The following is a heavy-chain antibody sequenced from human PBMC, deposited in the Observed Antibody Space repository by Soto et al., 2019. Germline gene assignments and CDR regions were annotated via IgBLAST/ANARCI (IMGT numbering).Heavy chain of an antibody. CDR1: GGSISSGGYY. CDR2: IYYSGST. D-gene: IGHD3-3*01. J-gene: IGHJ4*02. V-gene: IGHV4-31*03. CDR3: ASGYYIPGGVDY. Sequence: PSETLSLTCTVSGGSISSGGYYWSWIRQHPGKGLEWIGYIYYSGSTYYNPSLKSRVTISVDTSKNQFSLKLSSVTAADTAVYYCASGYYIPGGVDYWGQGTLVTVSS.